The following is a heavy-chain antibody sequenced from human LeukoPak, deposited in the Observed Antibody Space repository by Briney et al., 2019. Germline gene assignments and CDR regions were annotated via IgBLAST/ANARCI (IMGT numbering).Heavy chain of an antibody. J-gene: IGHJ6*03. CDR2: INPSGGST. D-gene: IGHD2-15*01. CDR3: ARDGGLLPIYYYYMDV. V-gene: IGHV1-46*01. Sequence: ASVKVSCKASGYAFTSYYMQWVREAPGQGLEWMEIINPSGGSTSYAQKFQGRVTMTRDTSTSTVYMELSSLRSEDTAVYYCARDGGLLPIYYYYMDVWGKGTTVTVSS. CDR1: GYAFTSYY.